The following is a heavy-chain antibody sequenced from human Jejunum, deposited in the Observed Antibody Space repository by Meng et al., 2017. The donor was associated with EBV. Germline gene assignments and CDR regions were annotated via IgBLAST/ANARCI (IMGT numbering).Heavy chain of an antibody. CDR2: INHSGIT. Sequence: QVQLQQWGAGLLKPSETLSLTCAVYGGFFSGYYWNWIRQTPGKGLEWIGEINHSGITNYNPSLKSRVTISVDTSKNQFSLTLSSVTAADTAVYYCASAHCSGGGCPGGDWSQGTLVTVSA. J-gene: IGHJ4*02. CDR1: GGFFSGYY. V-gene: IGHV4-34*01. D-gene: IGHD2-15*01. CDR3: ASAHCSGGGCPGGD.